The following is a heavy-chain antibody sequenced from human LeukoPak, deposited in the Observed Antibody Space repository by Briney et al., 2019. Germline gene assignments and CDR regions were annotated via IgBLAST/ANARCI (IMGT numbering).Heavy chain of an antibody. CDR3: ARPTIYAFDI. J-gene: IGHJ3*02. CDR2: INSDGSST. D-gene: IGHD3-3*01. CDR1: GFTFSSYW. Sequence: GGSLRLSCAASGFTFSSYWMHWVRQAPGKGLAWVSRINSDGSSTSYADSVKGRFTISRDNAKNTLYLQMNSLRAEDTAVYYCARPTIYAFDIWGQGTMVTVSS. V-gene: IGHV3-74*01.